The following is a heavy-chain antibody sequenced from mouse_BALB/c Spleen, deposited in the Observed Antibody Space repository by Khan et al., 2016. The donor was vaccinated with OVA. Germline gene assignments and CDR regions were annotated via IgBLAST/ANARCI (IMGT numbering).Heavy chain of an antibody. CDR2: IWGGGTT. D-gene: IGHD2-10*02. V-gene: IGHV2-6-5*01. CDR3: AKGVWYYYFALDY. J-gene: IGHJ4*01. CDR1: GFSLTDYD. Sequence: QIQLVQSGPGLVAPSQNLSITCTVSGFSLTDYDVSWIRQPPGKGLEWLGVIWGGGTTYYNSALKSRLSISKDNSKSQVFLKMNSLQTDDTAMYYCAKGVWYYYFALDYWGQGTSVTVSS.